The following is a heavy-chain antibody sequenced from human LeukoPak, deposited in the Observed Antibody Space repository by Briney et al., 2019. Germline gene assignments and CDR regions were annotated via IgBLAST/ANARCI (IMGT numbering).Heavy chain of an antibody. D-gene: IGHD3-22*01. CDR1: GGSFSGYY. Sequence: PSETLSLTCAVYGGSFSGYYWSWIHQPPGKGLEWIGEINHSGSTNYNPSLKSRVTISVDTSKNQFSLKLSSVTAADTAVYYCAREGWETGGMYYYDSSGSDAFDIWGQGTMVTVSS. J-gene: IGHJ3*02. CDR2: INHSGST. CDR3: AREGWETGGMYYYDSSGSDAFDI. V-gene: IGHV4-34*01.